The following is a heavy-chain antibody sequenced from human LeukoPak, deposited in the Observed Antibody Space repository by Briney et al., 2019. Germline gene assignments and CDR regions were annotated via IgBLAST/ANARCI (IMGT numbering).Heavy chain of an antibody. J-gene: IGHJ4*02. Sequence: SETLSLTCTVSGGSIRSYYWSWIRQPPGKGLEWIGYIYYSGSTNYNPSLKSRVTISVDTSKNQFSLKLSSVTAADTAVYYCASLDGYNMNFDYWGQGTLVTVSS. CDR3: ASLDGYNMNFDY. CDR2: IYYSGST. D-gene: IGHD5-24*01. CDR1: GGSIRSYY. V-gene: IGHV4-59*01.